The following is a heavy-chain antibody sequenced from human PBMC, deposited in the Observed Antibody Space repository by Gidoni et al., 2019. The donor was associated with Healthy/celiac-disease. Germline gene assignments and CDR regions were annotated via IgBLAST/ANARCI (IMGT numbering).Heavy chain of an antibody. CDR2: IRWNSGSI. CDR3: AKDSYYYDSSGYYSNWFDP. J-gene: IGHJ5*02. Sequence: EVQLVESGGGLVQPGRSLRLSCAASGFPFADYAMHWVRQAPGKGLDWVSGIRWNSGSIGYADAVKGRFTISRDNAKNSLYLQMNSLRAEDTALYYCAKDSYYYDSSGYYSNWFDPWGQGTLVTVSS. D-gene: IGHD3-22*01. CDR1: GFPFADYA. V-gene: IGHV3-9*01.